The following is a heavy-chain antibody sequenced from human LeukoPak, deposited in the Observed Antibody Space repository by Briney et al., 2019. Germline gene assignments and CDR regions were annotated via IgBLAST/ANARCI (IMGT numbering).Heavy chain of an antibody. D-gene: IGHD1-26*01. Sequence: PSETLSLTCTVSGGPISSYYWSWIRQPPGKGLEWIGYIYYSGSTNYNPSLKSRVTISVDTSKNQFSLKLSSVTAADTAVYYCARAVYSGSLGVFDYWGQGTLVTVSS. J-gene: IGHJ4*02. CDR3: ARAVYSGSLGVFDY. V-gene: IGHV4-59*01. CDR1: GGPISSYY. CDR2: IYYSGST.